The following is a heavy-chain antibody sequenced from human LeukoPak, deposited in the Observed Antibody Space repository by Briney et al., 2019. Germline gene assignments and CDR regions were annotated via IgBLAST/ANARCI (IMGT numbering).Heavy chain of an antibody. Sequence: GGSLRLSCAASGFTFSSYGMHWVRQAPGKGLEWVAVISYDGSNKYYADSVKGRFTISRDNSKNTLYLQMNSLRAEDTAVYYCAKDGRPCGGDCDHQTLGYWGQGTLVTVSS. CDR2: ISYDGSNK. CDR1: GFTFSSYG. V-gene: IGHV3-30*18. D-gene: IGHD2-21*02. J-gene: IGHJ4*02. CDR3: AKDGRPCGGDCDHQTLGY.